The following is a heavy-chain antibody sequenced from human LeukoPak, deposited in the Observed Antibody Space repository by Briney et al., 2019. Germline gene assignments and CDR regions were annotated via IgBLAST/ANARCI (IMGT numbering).Heavy chain of an antibody. D-gene: IGHD3-22*01. CDR3: ARGRGVHDSHTYDYSDY. V-gene: IGHV1-46*01. Sequence: ASVKVSCKASGYTFTSYYSHWVRQAPGQGLEWMGIINPAGGSTTYAQKFQGSRLTLTRDTSTSTVYMELSSLRSEDTAVYYCARGRGVHDSHTYDYSDYWGQGCLVTVSS. CDR1: GYTFTSYY. CDR2: INPAGGST. J-gene: IGHJ4*02.